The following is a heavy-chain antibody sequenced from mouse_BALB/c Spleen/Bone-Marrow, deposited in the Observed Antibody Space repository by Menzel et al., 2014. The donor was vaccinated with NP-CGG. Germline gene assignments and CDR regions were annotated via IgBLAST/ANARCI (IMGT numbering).Heavy chain of an antibody. Sequence: EVKVEESGAELVKPGASVKLSCTASGFNIKDTYLHWVKPRPEQGLDWIGRIDPAIFTKYDPKFQGKATITADTSSNTAYLHLSSLTSEDTAVYYCASYRYGWYFDVWGAGTTVTVSS. D-gene: IGHD2-14*01. CDR2: IDPAIFT. V-gene: IGHV14-3*02. CDR3: ASYRYGWYFDV. CDR1: GFNIKDTY. J-gene: IGHJ1*01.